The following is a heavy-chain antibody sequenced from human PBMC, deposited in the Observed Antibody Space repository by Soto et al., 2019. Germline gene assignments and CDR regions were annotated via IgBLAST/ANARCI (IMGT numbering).Heavy chain of an antibody. CDR2: ISDSGGTT. CDR1: GFTFSRHA. D-gene: IGHD5-18*01. CDR3: ARHMRWVDTAGMAAFDI. Sequence: EVQLLESGGGLVQPGGSLRLSCAASGFTFSRHAMTWVRQAPGKGLEWFSSISDSGGTTYYADSVKGRFTISRDNSKNTMYMQMNNVRDEDTAIHYCARHMRWVDTAGMAAFDIWGQGTVVTVSS. V-gene: IGHV3-23*01. J-gene: IGHJ3*02.